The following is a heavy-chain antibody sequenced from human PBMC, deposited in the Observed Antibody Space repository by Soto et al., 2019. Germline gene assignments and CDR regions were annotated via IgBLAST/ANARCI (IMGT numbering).Heavy chain of an antibody. J-gene: IGHJ4*02. CDR3: ASALSNESGELSTDWGVKFDY. V-gene: IGHV4-30-4*01. D-gene: IGHD3-16*02. CDR2: IYYSGST. Sequence: QVQLQESGPGLVKPSQTLSLTCTVSGGSISSGDYYWSWIRQPPGKGLEWIGYIYYSGSTYYNPSLKSRVTISVDTSKNQFSLKLSSVTAADTAVYYCASALSNESGELSTDWGVKFDYWGQGTLVTVSS. CDR1: GGSISSGDYY.